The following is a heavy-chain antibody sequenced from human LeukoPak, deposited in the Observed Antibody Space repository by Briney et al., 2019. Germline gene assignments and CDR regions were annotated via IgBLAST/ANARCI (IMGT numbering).Heavy chain of an antibody. CDR3: ARGDPYYYDSSGYYAY. CDR2: ISSNGGST. J-gene: IGHJ4*02. V-gene: IGHV3-64*01. CDR1: GFTFSSYA. D-gene: IGHD3-22*01. Sequence: GGSLRLSCAASGFTFSSYAMHWVRQAPGKGLEYVSAISSNGGSTYYANSVKGRFTISRDNSKNTLYLQMGSLRAEDMAAYYCARGDPYYYDSSGYYAYWGQGTLVTVPS.